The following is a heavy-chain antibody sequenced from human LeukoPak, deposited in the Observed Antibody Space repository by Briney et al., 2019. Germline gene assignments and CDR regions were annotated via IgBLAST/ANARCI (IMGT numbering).Heavy chain of an antibody. CDR1: GVTVNSSY. CDR3: TSDSTTWARSGY. Sequence: GGSLRHSCAASGVTVNSSYMGWVRQAPRKGLEWVSVINSDGTTYYADSVKGRFTASRDPSKNTLSLQMSSLRVEDTAVYYCTSDSTTWARSGYWGQGTLVTVSS. D-gene: IGHD2/OR15-2a*01. J-gene: IGHJ4*02. V-gene: IGHV3-66*01. CDR2: INSDGTT.